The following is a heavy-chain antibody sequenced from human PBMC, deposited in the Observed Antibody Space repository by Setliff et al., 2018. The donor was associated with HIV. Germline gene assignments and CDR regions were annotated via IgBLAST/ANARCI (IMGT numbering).Heavy chain of an antibody. CDR3: ATAQGIATANFDY. CDR2: IFAFLNIP. CDR1: GVTFNTYA. Sequence: SVKVSCKTSGVTFNTYAFSWVRQAPGQGLEWMGDIFAFLNIPNYAQKFQGRVTITADKPTSTAYMELTGLRSEDTAIYYCATAQGIATANFDYWGQGTLVTSPQ. J-gene: IGHJ4*02. D-gene: IGHD6-13*01. V-gene: IGHV1-69*10.